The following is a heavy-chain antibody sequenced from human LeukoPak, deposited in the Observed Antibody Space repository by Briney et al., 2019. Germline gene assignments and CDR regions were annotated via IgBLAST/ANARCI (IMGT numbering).Heavy chain of an antibody. V-gene: IGHV4-59*01. Sequence: PSETLSLTCTVSGGSISSYYWSWIRQPPGKGLEWIGYIYYSGSTNYNPSLKSRVTISVDTSKNQFPLKLSSVTAADTAVYYCARGRTGYGDFAVFDYWGRGTLVTVSS. D-gene: IGHD4-17*01. CDR3: ARGRTGYGDFAVFDY. CDR1: GGSISSYY. J-gene: IGHJ4*02. CDR2: IYYSGST.